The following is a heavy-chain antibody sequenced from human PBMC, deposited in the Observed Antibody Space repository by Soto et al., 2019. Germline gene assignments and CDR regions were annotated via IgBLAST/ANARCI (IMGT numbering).Heavy chain of an antibody. CDR1: GGSISSYY. J-gene: IGHJ5*02. CDR2: IYYSGST. CDR3: ARLQSGWFDP. V-gene: IGHV4-59*08. Sequence: SETLSLTCTVSGGSISSYYWSWIRQTPEKGLEWIGYIYYSGSTNYNPSLKSRVTISVDTSKNQFSLKLTSVTAADTAVYYCARLQSGWFDPWGQGTLVTVSS.